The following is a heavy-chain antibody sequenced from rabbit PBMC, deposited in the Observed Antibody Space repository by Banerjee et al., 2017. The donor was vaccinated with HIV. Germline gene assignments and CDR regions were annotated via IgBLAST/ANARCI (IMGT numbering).Heavy chain of an antibody. CDR3: ERDYAGSSYYSLVDL. CDR1: GIDFSSSYH. CDR2: IAAGSSGGT. Sequence: QQQLEESGGGLVKPGGTLTLTCTASGIDFSSSYHMCWVRQAPGKGLEWIACIAAGSSGGTWYASWAKGRFTISKTSSTTVTLQMTSLTAADTATYFCERDYAGSSYYSLVDLWGQGTLVTVS. V-gene: IGHV1S45*01. J-gene: IGHJ6*01. D-gene: IGHD8-1*01.